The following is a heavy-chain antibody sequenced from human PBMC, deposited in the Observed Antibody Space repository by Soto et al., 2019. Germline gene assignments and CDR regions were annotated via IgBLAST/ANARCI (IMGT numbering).Heavy chain of an antibody. D-gene: IGHD6-6*01. CDR3: ARDRSNSPDYFDF. Sequence: QVQLQESGPGLVKPSQTLSLTCTVSGGSIDNYEYYWTWIRQPPGKGLEWVVYIYYSGRTNYNPSLNSRLTISLDTSKDRFSLRLTSVSAADTAMYYCARDRSNSPDYFDFWGQGTLVTVSS. CDR1: GGSIDNYEYY. CDR2: IYYSGRT. J-gene: IGHJ4*02. V-gene: IGHV4-30-4*01.